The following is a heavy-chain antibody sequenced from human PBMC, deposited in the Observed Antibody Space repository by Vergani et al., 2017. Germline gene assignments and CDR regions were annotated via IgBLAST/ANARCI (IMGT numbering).Heavy chain of an antibody. Sequence: VRLVESGGGVVQPGRSLRLSCAASGFIFSDHYMDWVRQAPGKGLEWVGRIRNKANDYTTQYAASVKGRFTISRDNAKNSLYLQMNSLRAEDTAVYYCARDLFYYDSSGYYSGFFDYWGQGTLVTVSS. CDR3: ARDLFYYDSSGYYSGFFDY. D-gene: IGHD3-22*01. CDR2: IRNKANDYTT. V-gene: IGHV3-72*01. J-gene: IGHJ4*02. CDR1: GFIFSDHY.